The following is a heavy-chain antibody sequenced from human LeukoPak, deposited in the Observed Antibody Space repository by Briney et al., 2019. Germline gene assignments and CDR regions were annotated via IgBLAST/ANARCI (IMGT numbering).Heavy chain of an antibody. V-gene: IGHV4-39*07. CDR2: MYYTGTT. J-gene: IGHJ5*02. CDR1: GGSIRSLGYS. Sequence: PSETLSLTCSVSGGSIRSLGYSWGWIRQPPGKGLEWIASMYYTGTTYYNPSLKSRVTMTVDTSKNQFSLNLTSVTAADTAVFYCARSVSAYAGRGWFDPWGQGTLVTVSS. D-gene: IGHD5-12*01. CDR3: ARSVSAYAGRGWFDP.